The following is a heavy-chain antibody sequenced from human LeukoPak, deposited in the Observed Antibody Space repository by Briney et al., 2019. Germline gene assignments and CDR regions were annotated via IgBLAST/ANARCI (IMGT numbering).Heavy chain of an antibody. D-gene: IGHD2-21*01. Sequence: GGSLRLSCAASGFAVSRNYMNWVRQAPGKGLEWVSAISGSGGSTYYADSVKGRFTISRDNSKNTLYLQMNSLRAEDTAVYYCANDGEEFDYWGQGTLVTVSS. J-gene: IGHJ4*02. CDR3: ANDGEEFDY. CDR1: GFAVSRNY. V-gene: IGHV3-23*01. CDR2: ISGSGGST.